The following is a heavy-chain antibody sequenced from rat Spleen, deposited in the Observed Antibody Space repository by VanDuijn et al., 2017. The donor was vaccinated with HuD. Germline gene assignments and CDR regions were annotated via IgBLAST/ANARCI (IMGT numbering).Heavy chain of an antibody. CDR1: GITFSNYA. Sequence: EVQLVESGGGLVQPGGTLKLSCAASGITFSNYAMAWVRQAPTKGLEWFATINFDGSSTYYRDSVRGRFSISRDNARSTLYLQMDSLRSEDTATYYCARCFDLWGQGVMVTVSS. CDR2: INFDGSST. V-gene: IGHV5-29*01. J-gene: IGHJ2*01. CDR3: ARCFDL.